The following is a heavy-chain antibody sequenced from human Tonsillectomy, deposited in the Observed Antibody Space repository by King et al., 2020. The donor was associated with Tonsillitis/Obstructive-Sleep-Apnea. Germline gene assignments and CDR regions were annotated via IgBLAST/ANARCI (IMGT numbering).Heavy chain of an antibody. J-gene: IGHJ1*01. CDR3: ARDYYDSSGYYHGYFQH. Sequence: VQLVESGAEVKKPVASVKVSCKASGYTFTSYDITWVRQAPGQGLEWMGWSRPNNGDTNYAQKLQGRVTMTSDTSTSTAYMELRSLRSDDTAVYYCARDYYDSSGYYHGYFQHWGQGTLVTVSS. V-gene: IGHV1-18*01. D-gene: IGHD3-22*01. CDR1: GYTFTSYD. CDR2: SRPNNGDT.